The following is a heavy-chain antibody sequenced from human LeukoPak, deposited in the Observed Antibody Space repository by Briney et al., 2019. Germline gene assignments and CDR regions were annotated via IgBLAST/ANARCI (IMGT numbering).Heavy chain of an antibody. CDR2: IYYSGST. Sequence: SETLSLTCTVSGGPISSGGYYWSWIRQHPGKGLEWIGYIYYSGSTYYNPSLKSRVTISVDTSKNQFSLKLSSVTAADTAVYYCASRGYSYGYGSYFDYWGQGTLVTVSS. CDR1: GGPISSGGYY. D-gene: IGHD5-18*01. V-gene: IGHV4-31*03. J-gene: IGHJ4*02. CDR3: ASRGYSYGYGSYFDY.